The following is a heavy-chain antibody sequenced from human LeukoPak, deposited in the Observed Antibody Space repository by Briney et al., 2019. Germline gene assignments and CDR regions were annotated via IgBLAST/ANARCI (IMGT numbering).Heavy chain of an antibody. D-gene: IGHD5-12*01. J-gene: IGHJ4*02. CDR1: GGSISSSSYY. Sequence: PSETLSLTCTVSGGSISSSSYYWGWIRQPPGKGLEWIGSIYYSGSTYYNPSLKSRVTISVDTSKNQFSLKLSSMTAADTAVYYCARDSGAYSGYKYFDYWGQGTLVTVSS. CDR3: ARDSGAYSGYKYFDY. CDR2: IYYSGST. V-gene: IGHV4-39*07.